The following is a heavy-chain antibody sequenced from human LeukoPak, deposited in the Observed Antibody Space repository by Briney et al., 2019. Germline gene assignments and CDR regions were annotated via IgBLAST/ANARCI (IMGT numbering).Heavy chain of an antibody. D-gene: IGHD5/OR15-5a*01. CDR1: GFTFSNYW. J-gene: IGHJ6*02. V-gene: IGHV3-7*03. Sequence: GGSLRLSCVASGFTFSNYWMQWVRQAPGKGLEWVANIKQDGSEKYYVDSVKGRFTISGDNAKNSLFLQMNSLRAEDSAVYYCARSKIGGYYYSMDVWGQGTTVTVSS. CDR3: ARSKIGGYYYSMDV. CDR2: IKQDGSEK.